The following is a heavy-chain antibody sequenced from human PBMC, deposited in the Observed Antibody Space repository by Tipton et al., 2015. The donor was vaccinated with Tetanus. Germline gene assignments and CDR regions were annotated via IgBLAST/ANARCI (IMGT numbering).Heavy chain of an antibody. Sequence: TLSLTCTVSGASISSSRRFDCGWIRQPPGKGLEWIGTISYSGSTSYSPSLKSRVNISLDRSENQISLMLTSVTAADTAVYYCARVACSSTSCYSHYFDYWGPGSLVTVSS. CDR3: ARVACSSTSCYSHYFDY. CDR2: ISYSGST. J-gene: IGHJ4*02. D-gene: IGHD2-2*01. V-gene: IGHV4-39*07. CDR1: GASISSSRRFD.